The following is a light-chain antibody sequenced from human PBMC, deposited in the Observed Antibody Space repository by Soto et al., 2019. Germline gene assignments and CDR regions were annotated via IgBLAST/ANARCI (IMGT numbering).Light chain of an antibody. CDR3: CSYRSSTTLV. CDR2: EVT. J-gene: IGLJ3*02. Sequence: QSVLTQPASVSGSPGQSITIFCTGTSSDVGGYNYVSWYQQPPGKAPKFIIYEVTNRPSGISHRFSGSKSGNTASLTISGLRAEDEADYYCCSYRSSTTLVFGGGTKLTVL. CDR1: SSDVGGYNY. V-gene: IGLV2-14*01.